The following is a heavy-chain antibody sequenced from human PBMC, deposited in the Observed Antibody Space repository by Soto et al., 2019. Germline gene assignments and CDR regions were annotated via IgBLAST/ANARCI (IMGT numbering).Heavy chain of an antibody. CDR2: INSDGSST. CDR1: GFTLSSYW. V-gene: IGHV3-74*01. CDR3: ASLGYIGYYYGSGSPIPDY. Sequence: GGSLRLSCAASGFTLSSYWMHWVRQAPGKGLVWVSRINSDGSSTSYADSVKGRFTISRDNAKNTLYLQMNSLRAEDTAVYYCASLGYIGYYYGSGSPIPDYWGQGTLVTVSS. D-gene: IGHD3-10*01. J-gene: IGHJ4*02.